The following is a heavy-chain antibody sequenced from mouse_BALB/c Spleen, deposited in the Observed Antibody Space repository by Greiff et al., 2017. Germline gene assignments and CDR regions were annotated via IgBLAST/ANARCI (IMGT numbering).Heavy chain of an antibody. CDR3: ARDDGYYDAMDD. CDR1: GYAFTNYL. V-gene: IGHV1-54*03. CDR2: INPGSGGT. D-gene: IGHD2-3*01. Sequence: QVQLQQSGAELVRPGTSVKVSCKASGYAFTNYLIEWVKQRPGQGLEWIGVINPGSGGTNYNEKFKGKATLTADKSSSTAYMQLSSLTSDDSAVYFCARDDGYYDAMDDWGQGTSVTVSS. J-gene: IGHJ4*01.